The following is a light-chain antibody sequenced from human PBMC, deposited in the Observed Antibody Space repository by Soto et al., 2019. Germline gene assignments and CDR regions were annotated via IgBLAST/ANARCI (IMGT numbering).Light chain of an antibody. CDR3: QKYNSAPLT. CDR2: ATS. Sequence: DVQMTQSPSSLSAFVGDRVTITCRASQGIAPYLSWFQQKPGKVPKLLIYATSTLQSGDTSRFSRSGSRTDFTLTISSLQPEDVGTYYCQKYNSAPLTFGGGTKVEIK. J-gene: IGKJ4*01. CDR1: QGIAPY. V-gene: IGKV1-27*01.